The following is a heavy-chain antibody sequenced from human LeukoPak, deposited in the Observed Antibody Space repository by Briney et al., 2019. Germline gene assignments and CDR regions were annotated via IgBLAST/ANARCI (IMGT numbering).Heavy chain of an antibody. Sequence: SEPLSLTCAVYGGSFSDYYWSWIRQPPGKALEWIGEINHSRSPNYSTSLKTRVTISVDTSKNPFSLKLSAWTAAHTAVYYCARETMVRGVLYYYYMDVWGKGSTVTVSS. CDR3: ARETMVRGVLYYYYMDV. CDR2: INHSRSP. V-gene: IGHV4-34*01. CDR1: GGSFSDYY. J-gene: IGHJ6*03. D-gene: IGHD3-10*01.